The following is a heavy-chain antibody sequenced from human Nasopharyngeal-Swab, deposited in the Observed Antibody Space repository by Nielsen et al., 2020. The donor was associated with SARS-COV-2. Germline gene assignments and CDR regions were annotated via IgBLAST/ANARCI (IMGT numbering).Heavy chain of an antibody. J-gene: IGHJ5*02. D-gene: IGHD6-19*01. CDR2: IIHSGST. CDR3: ARISGCYWLDP. CDR1: GGSFSGYS. V-gene: IGHV4-34*12. Sequence: SETLSLTCAVYGGSFSGYSWIWVRQPPGKGLEWIGQIIHSGSTNYNPSLKSRVTISAATSKNQLSLKVNSVTAADTAVYYCARISGCYWLDPWGQGTLVTVSS.